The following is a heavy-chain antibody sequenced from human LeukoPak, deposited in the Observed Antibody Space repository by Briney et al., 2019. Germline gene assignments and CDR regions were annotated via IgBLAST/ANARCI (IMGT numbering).Heavy chain of an antibody. Sequence: LQTLSLTCTVSGCSINSGGYYWTWLSNHPVRDLEWIGYIYYSGSTYYNPSLKSRVTISVDTSKNQFSLKLSSVTAADTVFFFKQKTAYEILTGYRPFDYWGQGTLVTVSS. CDR2: IYYSGST. D-gene: IGHD3-9*01. CDR3: QKTAYEILTGYRPFDY. J-gene: IGHJ4*02. V-gene: IGHV4-31*03. CDR1: GCSINSGGYY.